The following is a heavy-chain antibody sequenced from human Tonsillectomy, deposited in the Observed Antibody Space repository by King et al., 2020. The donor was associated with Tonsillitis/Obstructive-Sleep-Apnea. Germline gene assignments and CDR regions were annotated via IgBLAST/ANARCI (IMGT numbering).Heavy chain of an antibody. CDR3: TTDAERYDFWSGYYTGVDY. CDR2: IKSKTDGGTT. D-gene: IGHD3-3*01. V-gene: IGHV3-15*01. Sequence: VQLVESGGGLVKPGGSLRLSCAASGFTFSNAWMSLVRQAPGKGLEWVGRIKSKTDGGTTDYAAPVKGRFTISRDDSKNTLYLQMNSLKTEDTAVYYCTTDAERYDFWSGYYTGVDYWGQGTLVTVSS. J-gene: IGHJ4*02. CDR1: GFTFSNAW.